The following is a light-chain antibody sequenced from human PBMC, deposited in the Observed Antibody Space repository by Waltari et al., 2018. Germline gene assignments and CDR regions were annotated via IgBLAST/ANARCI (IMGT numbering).Light chain of an antibody. CDR2: WAS. CDR1: PSVLYSSNNKNY. V-gene: IGKV4-1*01. CDR3: QQYYSTLQT. Sequence: DIVMTQSPDSLAVSLGERATINCKSSPSVLYSSNNKNYLAWYQQKPGQPPKLLIYWASTRESGVPDRFSGSGSGTDFTLTISSLQAEDVAVYYCQQYYSTLQTFGQGTKVEIK. J-gene: IGKJ1*01.